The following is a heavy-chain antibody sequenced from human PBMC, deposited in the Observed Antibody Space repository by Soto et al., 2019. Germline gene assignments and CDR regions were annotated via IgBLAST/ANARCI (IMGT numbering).Heavy chain of an antibody. Sequence: GASVKVFCKASGYTFTSYGISWVRQAPGQGLERMGWISAYNGNTNYAQKLEGRVSMTTDTSTSTAYMELRSLRSDDTAVYYCARGVGYYDFWSGYYDNDMDVWGKRTTGTV. J-gene: IGHJ6*04. V-gene: IGHV1-18*04. CDR1: GYTFTSYG. CDR2: ISAYNGNT. CDR3: ARGVGYYDFWSGYYDNDMDV. D-gene: IGHD3-3*01.